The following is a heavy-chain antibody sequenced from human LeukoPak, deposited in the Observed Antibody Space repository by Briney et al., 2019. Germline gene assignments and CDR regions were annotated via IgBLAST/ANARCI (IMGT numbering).Heavy chain of an antibody. D-gene: IGHD3-22*01. CDR3: ARNSYNSRVSPPPPYDY. CDR2: ISSSSYI. CDR1: GFTFGSYS. Sequence: GGSLRLSCAASGFTFGSYSMNWVRQAPGKGLEWVSSISSSSYIYYADSVKGRFTISRDNAKNSLYLQMNSLRAEDTAVYYCARNSYNSRVSPPPPYDYGAQETLVTVSS. J-gene: IGHJ4*02. V-gene: IGHV3-21*04.